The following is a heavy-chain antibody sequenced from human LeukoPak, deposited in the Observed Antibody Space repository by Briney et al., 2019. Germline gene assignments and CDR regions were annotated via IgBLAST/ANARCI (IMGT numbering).Heavy chain of an antibody. J-gene: IGHJ4*02. V-gene: IGHV3-23*01. CDR2: ISGNDDST. D-gene: IGHD1-26*01. CDR3: ARDTRGSYHKGGFDY. Sequence: PGGSLRLSCAASGFTFSRSAMSWVRQAPGKGLEWVSIISGNDDSTYYADSVKGRFTNSRDNSKNTLYLQMNSLRAEDTAVYYCARDTRGSYHKGGFDYWGQGTLVTVSS. CDR1: GFTFSRSA.